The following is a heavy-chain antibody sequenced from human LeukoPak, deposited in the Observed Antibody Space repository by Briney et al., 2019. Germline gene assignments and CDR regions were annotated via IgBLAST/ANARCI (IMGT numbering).Heavy chain of an antibody. Sequence: GGSLRLSCAASGLTFSSYGMSWVRQAPGKGLEWVSAIGGSGDTTYYADSVKGRFTISRDNSKNTLYLQMNSPRAEDTAVYYCARDLGGTEPTDAFDIWGQGTMVTVSS. CDR1: GLTFSSYG. J-gene: IGHJ3*02. CDR2: IGGSGDTT. D-gene: IGHD3-16*01. CDR3: ARDLGGTEPTDAFDI. V-gene: IGHV3-23*01.